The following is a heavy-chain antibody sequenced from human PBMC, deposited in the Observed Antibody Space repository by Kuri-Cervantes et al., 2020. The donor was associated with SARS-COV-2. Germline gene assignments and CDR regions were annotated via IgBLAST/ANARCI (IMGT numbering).Heavy chain of an antibody. CDR1: GGSISSGGYS. CDR2: IYYSGST. Sequence: SCAVSGGSISSGGYSWSWIRQPPGKGLEWIGYIYYSGSTYYNPSLKSRVTISVDTSKNQFSLKLSSVTAADTAVYYCARGVLQGIVVVVAATEVVGAFDIWGQGTMVTVSS. V-gene: IGHV4-31*02. D-gene: IGHD2-15*01. CDR3: ARGVLQGIVVVVAATEVVGAFDI. J-gene: IGHJ3*02.